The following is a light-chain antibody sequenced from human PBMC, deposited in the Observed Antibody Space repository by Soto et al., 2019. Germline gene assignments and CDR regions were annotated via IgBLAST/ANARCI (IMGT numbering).Light chain of an antibody. V-gene: IGLV1-40*01. CDR1: WSNIGAGYE. Sequence: QSVLTQPPSVSGAPGQRVTISCTGGWSNIGAGYEVHWYQHLPGTAPKLLIYGVTNRPSGVPDRFSGSRSGTSASLAITGLQADDEGDYYCQSFDSSLSNSGLFGGGTKLTVL. CDR2: GVT. J-gene: IGLJ3*02. CDR3: QSFDSSLSNSGL.